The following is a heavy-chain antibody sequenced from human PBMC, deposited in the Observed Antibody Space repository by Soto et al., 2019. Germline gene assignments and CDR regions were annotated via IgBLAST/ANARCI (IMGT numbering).Heavy chain of an antibody. J-gene: IGHJ5*02. Sequence: PSETLSLTCTVSGGSISNSRYYWAWIRQPPGRGLEWIGSIYHTGNNYYNPSLRSRVTISVDTSKNQFSLKLTSVTAADTAVYYCARDYYDSSDYTTNWFDPWGQGTLVTVS. CDR3: ARDYYDSSDYTTNWFDP. D-gene: IGHD3-22*01. CDR2: IYHTGNN. CDR1: GGSISNSRYY. V-gene: IGHV4-39*01.